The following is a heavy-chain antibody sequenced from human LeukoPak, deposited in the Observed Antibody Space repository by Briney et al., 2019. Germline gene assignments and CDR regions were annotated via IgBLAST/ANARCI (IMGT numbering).Heavy chain of an antibody. CDR2: IKSKTDGGTT. D-gene: IGHD2-2*01. CDR3: TVVVVPAAMGSYYYCMDV. J-gene: IGHJ6*03. V-gene: IGHV3-15*01. Sequence: PGGSLRLSCAASGFTFSNAWMSWVSQAPGKGLEWVGRIKSKTDGGTTDYAAPVKGRFTISRDDSKNTLYLQMNSLKTEDTAVYYCTVVVVPAAMGSYYYCMDVWGKGTTVTVSS. CDR1: GFTFSNAW.